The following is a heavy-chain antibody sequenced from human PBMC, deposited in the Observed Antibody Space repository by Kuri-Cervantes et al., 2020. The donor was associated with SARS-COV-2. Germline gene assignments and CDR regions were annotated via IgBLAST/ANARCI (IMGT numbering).Heavy chain of an antibody. D-gene: IGHD3-10*01. CDR3: ARDGSKGKYFQH. Sequence: ASVKVSCKASGGTFSSYAISWVRQTAGQGLEWMGWMNLNNDKTGYAPKFQDRVTITRSSSKDTAYMELRGLRSDDTAVYYCARDGSKGKYFQHWGQGTLVTVSS. V-gene: IGHV1-8*03. CDR2: MNLNNDKT. J-gene: IGHJ1*01. CDR1: GGTFSSYA.